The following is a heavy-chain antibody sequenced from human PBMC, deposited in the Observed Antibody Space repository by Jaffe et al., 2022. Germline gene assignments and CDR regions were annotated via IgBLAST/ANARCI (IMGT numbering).Heavy chain of an antibody. Sequence: EVQLVESGGGLVKPGGSLRLSCAASGFTFSNAWMSWVRQAPGKGLEWVGRIKSKTDGGTTDYAAPVKGRFTISRDDSKNTLYLQMNSLKTEDTAVYYCTTDLPTVTPIYYYYYMDVWGKGTTVTVSS. CDR3: TTDLPTVTPIYYYYYMDV. V-gene: IGHV3-15*01. CDR1: GFTFSNAW. D-gene: IGHD4-17*01. CDR2: IKSKTDGGTT. J-gene: IGHJ6*03.